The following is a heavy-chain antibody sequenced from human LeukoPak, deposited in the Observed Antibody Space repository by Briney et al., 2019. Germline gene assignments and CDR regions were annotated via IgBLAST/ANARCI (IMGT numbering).Heavy chain of an antibody. Sequence: SETLSLTCTVSGGSISSSNYCWGWVRQPPGKGLEWIVTMYYSGSTFYNPSLKSRVMISVDTSKSQFSLRLSSVTAADTAVYYCARRYCSGGTCYYFDYRGQGTLVTVSS. CDR2: MYYSGST. V-gene: IGHV4-39*01. J-gene: IGHJ4*02. CDR1: GGSISSSNYC. D-gene: IGHD2-15*01. CDR3: ARRYCSGGTCYYFDY.